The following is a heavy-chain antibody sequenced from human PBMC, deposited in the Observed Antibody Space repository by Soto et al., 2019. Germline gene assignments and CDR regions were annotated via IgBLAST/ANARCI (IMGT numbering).Heavy chain of an antibody. CDR2: IKSKTDGGTT. D-gene: IGHD4-17*01. Sequence: GGSLRLSCAASGFTFSNAWMSWVRQAPGKGLEWVGRIKSKTDGGTTDYAAPVEGRFTSSRDDSKNTLYLQMNSLNTEATAVSYCTTFPGDLDFDYWGQGTLVTVSS. V-gene: IGHV3-15*01. CDR1: GFTFSNAW. CDR3: TTFPGDLDFDY. J-gene: IGHJ4*02.